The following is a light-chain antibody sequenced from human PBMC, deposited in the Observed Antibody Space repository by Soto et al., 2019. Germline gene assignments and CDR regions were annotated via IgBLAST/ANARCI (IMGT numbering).Light chain of an antibody. CDR1: NSDVGGFNY. V-gene: IGLV2-11*01. J-gene: IGLJ2*01. CDR3: CSYAGSYSLA. Sequence: QSALTQPRSVSGSPGQSVTISCTGTNSDVGGFNYVSWYQQHPGKAPRLIIYDVTKRPSGVPDRFSGSKSGNTASLTISGLQAEDEADYHCCSYAGSYSLAFGGGTKLTVL. CDR2: DVT.